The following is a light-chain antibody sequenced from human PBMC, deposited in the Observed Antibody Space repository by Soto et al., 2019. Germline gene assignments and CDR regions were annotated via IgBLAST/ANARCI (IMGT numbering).Light chain of an antibody. V-gene: IGKV3-15*01. CDR2: DAS. Sequence: EVVMTQSPATLSVSPGERATLSCRASESVSRNLAWYQQKPGQAPRLLIYDASTRATGIPDRFSGGGSGTEFTLTISSLLSEDFAVYYCHQYYKWPLTFGGGTKVVIK. CDR1: ESVSRN. J-gene: IGKJ4*01. CDR3: HQYYKWPLT.